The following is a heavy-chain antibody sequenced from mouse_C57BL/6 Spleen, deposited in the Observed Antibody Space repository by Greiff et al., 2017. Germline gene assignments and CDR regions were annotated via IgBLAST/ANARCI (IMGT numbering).Heavy chain of an antibody. V-gene: IGHV10-1*01. Sequence: EVKVVESGGGLVQPKGSLKLSCAASGFSFNTYAMNWVRQAPGKGLEWVARIRSKSNNYATYYADSVKDRFTISRDDSESMLYLQMNNLKTEDTAMYYCVRQGLGPLDYWGQGTTLTVSS. CDR3: VRQGLGPLDY. CDR1: GFSFNTYA. J-gene: IGHJ2*01. CDR2: IRSKSNNYAT. D-gene: IGHD4-1*01.